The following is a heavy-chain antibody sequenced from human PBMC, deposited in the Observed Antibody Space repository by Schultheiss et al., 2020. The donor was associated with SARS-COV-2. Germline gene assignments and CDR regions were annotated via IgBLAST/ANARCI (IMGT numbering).Heavy chain of an antibody. Sequence: SETLSLTCTVSGYSISSGYYWGWIRQPPGKGLEWIGSIYHSGSTNYNPSLKSRVTISVDTSKNQFSLKLSSVTAADTAVYYCAREWQLVAWFDPWGQGTLVTVSS. V-gene: IGHV4-38-2*02. CDR3: AREWQLVAWFDP. J-gene: IGHJ5*02. CDR1: GYSISSGYY. D-gene: IGHD6-6*01. CDR2: IYHSGST.